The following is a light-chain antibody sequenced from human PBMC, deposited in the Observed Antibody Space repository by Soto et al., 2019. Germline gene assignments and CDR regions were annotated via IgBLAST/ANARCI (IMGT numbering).Light chain of an antibody. J-gene: IGLJ3*02. CDR1: TGAVTSGHY. CDR2: DTN. V-gene: IGLV7-46*01. CDR3: LLFYRGSHV. Sequence: QTVVTQESSLTVSPGGTVTLTFGSSTGAVTSGHYPYWLQQKPVQGPPRALLYDTNKRHSWTPARFSGSLLGGRAALTLSGAQPEDDAEYYCLLFYRGSHVFGEGTKLTVL.